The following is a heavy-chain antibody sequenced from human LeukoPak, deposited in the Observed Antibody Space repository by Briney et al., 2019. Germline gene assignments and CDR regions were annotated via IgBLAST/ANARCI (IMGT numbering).Heavy chain of an antibody. Sequence: SETLTLPCTVSGRFQCRYYGLVLSQSTGAALVWLGRIHTSGTTWYIPSLKSRVTLSVDASKNQCSLGLTSVTAADTAVYYCARGDYYAGGGRNWFDPWGHGTLVTVSS. CDR2: IHTSGTT. D-gene: IGHD3-16*01. V-gene: IGHV4-4*07. CDR1: GRFQCRYY. CDR3: ARGDYYAGGGRNWFDP. J-gene: IGHJ5*02.